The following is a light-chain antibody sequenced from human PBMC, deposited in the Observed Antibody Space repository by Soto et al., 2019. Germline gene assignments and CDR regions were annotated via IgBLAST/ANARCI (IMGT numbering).Light chain of an antibody. CDR3: QQYDRSPLIT. V-gene: IGKV3-20*01. J-gene: IGKJ4*01. CDR2: GAS. Sequence: EIVLTQSPGTLSLSPGERATLSCRASQTVNSNYLAWYQQRAGQAPRLLIYGASTRAADIPDRFSGSGSVTDFTLTISRLEPEDFAVYYCQQYDRSPLITFGGGTKVEIK. CDR1: QTVNSNY.